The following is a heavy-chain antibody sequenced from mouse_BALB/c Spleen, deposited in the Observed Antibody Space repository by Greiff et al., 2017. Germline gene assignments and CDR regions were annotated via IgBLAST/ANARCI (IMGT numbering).Heavy chain of an antibody. Sequence: EVQLQQSGAELVRPGALVKLSCKASGFTIKDYYMHWVKQRPEQGLEWIGWIDPENGNTIYDPKFQGKASITADTSSNTAYLQLSSLTSEDTAVYYCAYDDPRAMDYWGQGTSVTVSS. V-gene: IGHV14-1*02. D-gene: IGHD2-3*01. CDR3: AYDDPRAMDY. CDR1: GFTIKDYY. CDR2: IDPENGNT. J-gene: IGHJ4*01.